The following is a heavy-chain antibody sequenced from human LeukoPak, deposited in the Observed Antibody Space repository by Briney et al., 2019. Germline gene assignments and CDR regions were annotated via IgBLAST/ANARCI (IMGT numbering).Heavy chain of an antibody. CDR3: ARALRYSSGWYTESGY. D-gene: IGHD6-19*01. V-gene: IGHV1-8*01. CDR1: GYTFTSYD. CDR2: MSPNSGNT. J-gene: IGHJ4*02. Sequence: ASVKVSCKASGYTFTSYDINWVRQATGQGLEWMGWMSPNSGNTGYAQKFQGRVTMTRNTSISTAYMELSSLRSEDTAVYYCARALRYSSGWYTESGYWGQGTLVTVSS.